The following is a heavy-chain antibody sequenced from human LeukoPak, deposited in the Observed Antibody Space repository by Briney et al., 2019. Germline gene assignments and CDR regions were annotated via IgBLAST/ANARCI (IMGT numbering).Heavy chain of an antibody. CDR1: GFTFSSYG. CDR2: ISSSSSNK. D-gene: IGHD3-22*01. V-gene: IGHV3-48*01. CDR3: ARVPDLTYYYDSSGYTDY. Sequence: GGSLRLSCAASGFTFSSYGMNWVRQAPGKGLEWVSYISSSSSNKYYADSVKGRFTITRDNAKNSLYLQMNSLRAEDTAVYYCARVPDLTYYYDSSGYTDYWGQGTLVTVSS. J-gene: IGHJ4*02.